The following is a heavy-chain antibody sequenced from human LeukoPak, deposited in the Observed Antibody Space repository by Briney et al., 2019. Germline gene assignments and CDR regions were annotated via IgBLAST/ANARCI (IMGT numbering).Heavy chain of an antibody. CDR3: ARVPGPYTTSRFHC. Sequence: ASVKVSCKTSGYTFTDYYLHWLRQAPGQGHEWVGRIDPNSGGTHYAQKFQGRVTVTRDTSTSTVYMDLSGLRSDDTAVYYCARVPGPYTTSRFHCWGQGTLVTVS. J-gene: IGHJ4*02. V-gene: IGHV1-2*02. D-gene: IGHD2-2*02. CDR1: GYTFTDYY. CDR2: IDPNSGGT.